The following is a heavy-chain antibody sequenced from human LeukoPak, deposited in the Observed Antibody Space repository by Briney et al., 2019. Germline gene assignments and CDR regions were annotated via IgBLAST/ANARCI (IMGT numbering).Heavy chain of an antibody. Sequence: PGGSLRLSCAASGFTFSSHSMNWVRQAPGKGLEWVSSISGSSSYTYNADSVKGRFTISRDNAKNSLYLQMNSLRAEDTAVYYCARVSTGDYDILSRGTLDYWGQGTLVTVSS. J-gene: IGHJ4*02. V-gene: IGHV3-21*01. CDR3: ARVSTGDYDILSRGTLDY. CDR1: GFTFSSHS. D-gene: IGHD3-9*01. CDR2: ISGSSSYT.